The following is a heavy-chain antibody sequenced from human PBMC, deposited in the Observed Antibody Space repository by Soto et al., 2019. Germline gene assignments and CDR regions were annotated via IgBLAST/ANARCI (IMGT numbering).Heavy chain of an antibody. D-gene: IGHD1-20*01. Sequence: SETLSLTCTVSVGSISSGDYYLSWIRQPPGKGLEWIGYIYYSWSTCYNPSLKSRVTISVDTSKNQFSLKLSSVTSADTAVYYCARVTGTYYFEYWGQGTMVTVSS. J-gene: IGHJ4*02. CDR1: VGSISSGDYY. CDR3: ARVTGTYYFEY. CDR2: IYYSWST. V-gene: IGHV4-30-4*01.